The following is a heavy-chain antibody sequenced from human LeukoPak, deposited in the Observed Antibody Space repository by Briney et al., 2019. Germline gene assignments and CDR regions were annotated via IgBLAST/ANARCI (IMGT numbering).Heavy chain of an antibody. CDR3: ARDAFGKKGGLSPWYFDL. Sequence: SETLSLTCAVYGGSFSGYYWSWIRQPPGKGLEWIGEINHSGSTNYNPSLKSRVTISVDTSKNQFSLKLSSVTAADTAVYYCARDAFGKKGGLSPWYFDLWGRGTLVTVSS. D-gene: IGHD3-3*02. V-gene: IGHV4-34*09. J-gene: IGHJ2*01. CDR2: INHSGST. CDR1: GGSFSGYY.